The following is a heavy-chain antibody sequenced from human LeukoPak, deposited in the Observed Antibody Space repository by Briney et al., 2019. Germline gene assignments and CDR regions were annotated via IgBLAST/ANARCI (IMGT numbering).Heavy chain of an antibody. D-gene: IGHD6-13*01. Sequence: PSETLSLTCTVSGGSISSSSHYWGWIRQPPGKGLEWIGSIHYGGTTYYNPSLKSRVTVSVDTSKNQFYLKVSSVAAADTAVYYCARPYSTSWPGGMDVWGQGTTVTVSS. CDR1: GGSISSSSHY. J-gene: IGHJ6*02. CDR3: ARPYSTSWPGGMDV. CDR2: IHYGGTT. V-gene: IGHV4-39*01.